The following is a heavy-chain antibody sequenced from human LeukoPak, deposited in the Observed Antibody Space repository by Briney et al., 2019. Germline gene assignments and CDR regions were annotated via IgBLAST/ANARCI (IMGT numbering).Heavy chain of an antibody. D-gene: IGHD3-10*01. Sequence: SETLSLTCTVSGGSISSGGYYWSWIRQHPEKGLEWIGYIYYSGSTYYNPSLKSRVTISVDTSKNQFSLKLSSVTAADTAVYYCARARYGSGSLNFDYWGQGTLVTVSS. CDR2: IYYSGST. CDR1: GGSISSGGYY. J-gene: IGHJ4*02. V-gene: IGHV4-31*03. CDR3: ARARYGSGSLNFDY.